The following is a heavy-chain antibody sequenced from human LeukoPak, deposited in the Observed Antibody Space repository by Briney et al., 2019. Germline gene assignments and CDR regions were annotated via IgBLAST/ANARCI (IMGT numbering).Heavy chain of an antibody. V-gene: IGHV3-48*04. CDR2: ISANSKSI. J-gene: IGHJ4*02. CDR1: GVTFSSEN. Sequence: GGSLRLSCAASGVTFSSENMNWVRQAPGKGLEWVSYISANSKSIYYAGSVRGRFTVSRDNAKNSLYLQMNSLRVEDTAIYYCARDDYDASSSYWGQGALVTVSS. CDR3: ARDDYDASSSY. D-gene: IGHD4/OR15-4a*01.